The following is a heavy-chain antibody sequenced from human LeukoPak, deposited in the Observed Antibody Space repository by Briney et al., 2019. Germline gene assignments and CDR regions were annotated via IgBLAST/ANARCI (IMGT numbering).Heavy chain of an antibody. V-gene: IGHV7-4-1*02. D-gene: IGHD2-15*01. CDR3: AREGPLLVVAAINWFDP. J-gene: IGHJ5*02. Sequence: ASVKVSCKASGYTFTSYAMNWVRQAPGQGLEWMGWINTNTGNPTYAQGFTGRFVFSLDTSVSTAYLQISSLKAEDTAVYYCAREGPLLVVAAINWFDPWGQGTLVTVSS. CDR2: INTNTGNP. CDR1: GYTFTSYA.